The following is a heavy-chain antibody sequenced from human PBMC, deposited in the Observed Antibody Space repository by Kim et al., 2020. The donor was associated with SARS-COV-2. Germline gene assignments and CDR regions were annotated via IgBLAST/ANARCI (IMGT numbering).Heavy chain of an antibody. CDR3: ARVIGGGGQGVNRFDP. Sequence: PSLKGRVTISVDTSKNQLSLKLSSVTAADTAVYYCARVIGGGGQGVNRFDPWGQGTLVTVSS. V-gene: IGHV4-31*02. J-gene: IGHJ5*02. D-gene: IGHD2-21*01.